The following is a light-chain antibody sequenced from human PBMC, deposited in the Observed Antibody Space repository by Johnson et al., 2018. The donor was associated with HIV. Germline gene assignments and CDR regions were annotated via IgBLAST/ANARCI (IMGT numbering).Light chain of an antibody. V-gene: IGLV1-51*01. CDR2: DND. Sequence: QPVLTQPTSVSAAPGQKVTISCSGSNSNIGNNYVSWYQQLPGTAPKLLIYDNDKRPPGIPDRFSASKSDTSAPLGITGLQTGDEANYYCGTWDGGLIIEVFGTGTEVTVL. CDR1: NSNIGNNY. J-gene: IGLJ1*01. CDR3: GTWDGGLIIEV.